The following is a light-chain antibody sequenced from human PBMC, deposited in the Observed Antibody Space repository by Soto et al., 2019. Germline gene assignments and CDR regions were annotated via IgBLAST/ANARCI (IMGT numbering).Light chain of an antibody. V-gene: IGKV1-5*01. J-gene: IGKJ1*01. CDR1: QSISSW. Sequence: IQMTQSPSTLSASVGDRVTITCRASQSISSWLAWYQQKPGKAPKLLIYDASSWKSGVPARFSGSGSGTDFTLTISSLQAEDVAVYYCLQHYGNPQTFGQGTKVDIK. CDR3: LQHYGNPQT. CDR2: DAS.